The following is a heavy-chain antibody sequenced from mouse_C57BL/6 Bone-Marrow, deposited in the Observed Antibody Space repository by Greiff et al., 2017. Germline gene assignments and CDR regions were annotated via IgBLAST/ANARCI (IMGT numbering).Heavy chain of an antibody. Sequence: EVQLQQSGTVLARPGASVKMSCKTSGYTFTSYWLHCVKQRPGQGLEWIGAIYPGNSDTSYNQKFKGKAKLTAVTSASTAYMELSSLTNEDSAVYYCTRSFDGYYTWFAYWGQGTLVTVSA. CDR2: IYPGNSDT. D-gene: IGHD2-3*01. V-gene: IGHV1-5*01. CDR1: GYTFTSYW. CDR3: TRSFDGYYTWFAY. J-gene: IGHJ3*01.